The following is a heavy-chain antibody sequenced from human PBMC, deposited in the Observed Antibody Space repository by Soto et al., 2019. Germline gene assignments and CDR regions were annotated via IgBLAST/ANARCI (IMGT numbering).Heavy chain of an antibody. Sequence: QVQLVQSGAEVKKPGSSVKVSCKASGGTFSSYAISWVRQAPGQGLEWMGGIIPIFGTANYAQKFQGRFTITADDSTSTADMELSSLRSEDTAVYYCARDVSRGDFFPPSWFDPWGQGTLVTVSS. CDR3: ARDVSRGDFFPPSWFDP. J-gene: IGHJ5*02. CDR1: GGTFSSYA. V-gene: IGHV1-69*01. CDR2: IIPIFGTA. D-gene: IGHD3-3*01.